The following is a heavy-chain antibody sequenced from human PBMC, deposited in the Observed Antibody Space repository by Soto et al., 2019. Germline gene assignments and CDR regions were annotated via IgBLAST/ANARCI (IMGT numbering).Heavy chain of an antibody. CDR3: AREGGRMTMIARMDV. V-gene: IGHV3-30-3*01. CDR1: GLTFSDHA. J-gene: IGHJ6*02. Sequence: PVGSLRLSCAASGLTFSDHAMHWVRQAPGKGLEWVAVIRFDGTYKYYADSVKGRFIIPRDNSENTLHLQMKSLRVEDTGVYYCAREGGRMTMIARMDVWGQGTTVTVSS. CDR2: IRFDGTYK. D-gene: IGHD3-22*01.